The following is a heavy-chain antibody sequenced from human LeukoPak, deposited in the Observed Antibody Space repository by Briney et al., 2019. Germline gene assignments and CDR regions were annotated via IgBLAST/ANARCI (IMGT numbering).Heavy chain of an antibody. CDR2: IDPGDSFT. J-gene: IGHJ4*02. Sequence: GESLKISCQGSGYGFTTYWLSWERQMPGKGLEGMGRIDPGDSFTNYSPSFQGHVTISVEKSISTAYLQWSSLKASDSAMYYCARDGGGVSSWVSHWGQGTLVTVSS. V-gene: IGHV5-10-1*01. CDR3: ARDGGGVSSWVSH. D-gene: IGHD2-8*02. CDR1: GYGFTTYW.